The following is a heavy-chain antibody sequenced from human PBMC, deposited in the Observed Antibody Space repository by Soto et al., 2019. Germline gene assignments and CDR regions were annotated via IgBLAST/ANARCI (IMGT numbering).Heavy chain of an antibody. Sequence: PGGSLRLSCAASGFTFDDYAMHWVRQAPGKGLEWVSGISWNTDSIGYADSVKGRFTISRDNAKNSLFLQMNSLRPGDTALYYCAKTFYDSGTYPYQFDYWGQGTLVTVSS. V-gene: IGHV3-9*01. D-gene: IGHD3-10*01. CDR1: GFTFDDYA. CDR3: AKTFYDSGTYPYQFDY. CDR2: ISWNTDSI. J-gene: IGHJ4*02.